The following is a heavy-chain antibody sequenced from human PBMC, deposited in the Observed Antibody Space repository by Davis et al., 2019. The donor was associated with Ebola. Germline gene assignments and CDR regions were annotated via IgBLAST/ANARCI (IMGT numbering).Heavy chain of an antibody. CDR1: GFTFSSYA. J-gene: IGHJ4*02. Sequence: GESLKISCAASGFTFSSYAMSWVRQAPGKGLEWVAVISYDGSNKYYADSVKGRFTISRDNSKNTLYLQMNSLRAEDTAVYYCARESSYGGNFDYWGQGTLVTVSS. D-gene: IGHD4-23*01. V-gene: IGHV3-30-3*01. CDR3: ARESSYGGNFDY. CDR2: ISYDGSNK.